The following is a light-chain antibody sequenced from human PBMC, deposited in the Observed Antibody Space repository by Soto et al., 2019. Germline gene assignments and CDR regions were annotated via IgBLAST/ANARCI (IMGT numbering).Light chain of an antibody. Sequence: EIVLPQSPGTLSLSPGERATLSCRASQSVSSNYLAWYQQKPGQAPRLLIYGASSRATGIPDRFSGSGSGTDFTLTISRLEPEDFAVYYCQHYATSPRTFGQGTKVEIK. CDR2: GAS. CDR3: QHYATSPRT. V-gene: IGKV3-20*01. J-gene: IGKJ1*01. CDR1: QSVSSNY.